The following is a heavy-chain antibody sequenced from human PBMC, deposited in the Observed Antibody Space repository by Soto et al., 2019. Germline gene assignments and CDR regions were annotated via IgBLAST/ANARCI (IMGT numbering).Heavy chain of an antibody. Sequence: QGQLQHGGAGLLTPSETLSLTSAVYGGSFSGYYWSWIRQPPGRGLAGFVELNHSGSPNYNPALKRRVTIFVDTSKNQCSLKLRSVTAGDTSVYYCAMAIGVVMTTSYYYYYGMDVCGQGTTVTVAS. CDR1: GGSFSGYY. J-gene: IGHJ6*02. CDR2: LNHSGSP. CDR3: AMAIGVVMTTSYYYYYGMDV. D-gene: IGHD3-22*01. V-gene: IGHV4-34*01.